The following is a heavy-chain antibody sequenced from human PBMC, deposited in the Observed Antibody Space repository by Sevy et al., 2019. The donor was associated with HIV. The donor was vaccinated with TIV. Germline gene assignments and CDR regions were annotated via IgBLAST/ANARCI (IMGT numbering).Heavy chain of an antibody. D-gene: IGHD3-22*01. Sequence: SETLTLTCAVSGGSISSDNFWSWVRQPPGKGLGWIGVTYHSGSTNYGPSLGGRVTMSVDKSKNYFSLRLTSVTAADTAVYFCASFRGEYSDSDAFSLFFFDYWGQGALVTVSS. J-gene: IGHJ4*02. CDR1: GGSISSDNF. CDR2: TYHSGST. V-gene: IGHV4-4*02. CDR3: ASFRGEYSDSDAFSLFFFDY.